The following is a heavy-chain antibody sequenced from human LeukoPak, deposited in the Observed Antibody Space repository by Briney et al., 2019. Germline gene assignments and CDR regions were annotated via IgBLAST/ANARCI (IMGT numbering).Heavy chain of an antibody. CDR1: GFTFDDYG. J-gene: IGHJ5*02. CDR3: AKSPRRCSSTSCPAGWFDP. Sequence: AGGSLRLSCAASGFTFDDYGMSWVRQAPGKGLEWVSAISGSGGSTYYADSVKGRFTISRDNSKNTLYLQMNSLRAEDTAVYYCAKSPRRCSSTSCPAGWFDPWGQGTLVTVSS. D-gene: IGHD2-2*01. CDR2: ISGSGGST. V-gene: IGHV3-23*01.